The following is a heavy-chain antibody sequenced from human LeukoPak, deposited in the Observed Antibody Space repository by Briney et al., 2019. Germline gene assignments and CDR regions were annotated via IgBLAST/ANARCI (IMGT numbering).Heavy chain of an antibody. CDR3: ARRAPGYSSGWLDY. D-gene: IGHD6-19*01. CDR2: ISSNGGST. V-gene: IGHV3-64*01. Sequence: GGSLRLSCAASGFTFSSYAMHWVREAPGKGLEYVSAISSNGGSTFYANSVKRRFTVSRDNSKNTLSLQMGSLRAEDMAVYYCARRAPGYSSGWLDYWGQGTLVTISS. CDR1: GFTFSSYA. J-gene: IGHJ4*02.